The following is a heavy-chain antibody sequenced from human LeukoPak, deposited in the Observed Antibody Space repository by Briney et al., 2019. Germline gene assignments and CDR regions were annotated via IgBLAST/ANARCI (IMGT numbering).Heavy chain of an antibody. J-gene: IGHJ6*03. D-gene: IGHD3-3*01. CDR3: ARGIDFWSGYYNYYYYYYMDV. CDR2: ISGSGGST. V-gene: IGHV3-23*01. CDR1: GFTFSSYA. Sequence: GGSLRLSCAASGFTFSSYAMSWVRQAPGKGLEGVSAISGSGGSTYYADSVKGRFTISRDNSKNTLYLQMNSLRAEDTALYYCARGIDFWSGYYNYYYYYYMDVWGKGTTVTVSS.